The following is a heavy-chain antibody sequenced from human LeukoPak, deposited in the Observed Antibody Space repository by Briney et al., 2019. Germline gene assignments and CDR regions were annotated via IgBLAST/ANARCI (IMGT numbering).Heavy chain of an antibody. D-gene: IGHD3-22*01. CDR1: GGSISSYY. CDR2: IYYSGST. Sequence: SETLSLTCIVPGGSISSYYWSWIRQPPGKGLEWIGYIYYSGSTDYNTSLKSRVTISVDTSKNQFSLKLNSVTAADTAVYYCARVGDSSGYSAVDYWGQGTLVTVSS. J-gene: IGHJ4*02. V-gene: IGHV4-59*01. CDR3: ARVGDSSGYSAVDY.